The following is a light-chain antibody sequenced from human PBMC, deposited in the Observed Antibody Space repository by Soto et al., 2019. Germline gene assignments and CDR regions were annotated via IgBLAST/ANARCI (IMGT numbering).Light chain of an antibody. CDR1: TGAVTSGHY. CDR3: LLSYSGARGV. CDR2: DTS. J-gene: IGLJ2*01. V-gene: IGLV7-46*01. Sequence: QAVVTQEPSLTVSPGGTVTLTCVSSTGAVTSGHYPYWFQQKPGQAPRTLIYDTSNKYSWTPARFSGSLLGGKAALTLSGAQPEDEAEYYCLLSYSGARGVFGGGTKLTVL.